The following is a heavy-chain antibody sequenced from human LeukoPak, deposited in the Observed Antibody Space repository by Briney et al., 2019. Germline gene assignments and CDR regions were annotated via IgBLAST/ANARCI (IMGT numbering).Heavy chain of an antibody. D-gene: IGHD2-21*01. CDR2: IIPIFGTA. Sequence: SVKVSCXASGGTFSSYAISWVRQALGQGLEWMGRIIPIFGTANYAQKFQGRVTITTDESTSTAYMELSSLRSEDTAVYYCARSDNDAFDIWGQGTMVTVSS. CDR1: GGTFSSYA. V-gene: IGHV1-69*05. J-gene: IGHJ3*02. CDR3: ARSDNDAFDI.